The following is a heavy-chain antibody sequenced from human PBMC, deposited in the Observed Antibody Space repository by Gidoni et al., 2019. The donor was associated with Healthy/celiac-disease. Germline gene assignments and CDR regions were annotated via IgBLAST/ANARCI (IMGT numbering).Heavy chain of an antibody. Sequence: EVQLVQSGAEVQKRGESLKISGKGSGYSFTSYWIGWVRQMPGKGLEWLGISYPGDSDTRYSPSFHGQVTISADKSISTAYLQWSSLKASDTAMYYCARQGCSGGSCYSAVGYFDLWGRGTLVTVSS. CDR3: ARQGCSGGSCYSAVGYFDL. V-gene: IGHV5-51*01. CDR2: SYPGDSDT. CDR1: GYSFTSYW. D-gene: IGHD2-15*01. J-gene: IGHJ2*01.